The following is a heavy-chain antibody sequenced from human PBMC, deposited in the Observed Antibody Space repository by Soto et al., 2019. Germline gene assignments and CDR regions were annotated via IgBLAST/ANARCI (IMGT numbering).Heavy chain of an antibody. V-gene: IGHV1-69*01. CDR3: ASPLRWSGYYIAFDY. CDR1: GATFSTFA. J-gene: IGHJ4*02. CDR2: IIPIFDTI. D-gene: IGHD3-3*01. Sequence: QVQLLQSGAEVQKPGSSLKVSCKASGATFSTFAFSWVRQAPGQGLEWRGVIIPIFDTIKFARKFQGRVTLTADESTGTAYMELDRLTSEDTAVYYCASPLRWSGYYIAFDYWGQGTLVIVSS.